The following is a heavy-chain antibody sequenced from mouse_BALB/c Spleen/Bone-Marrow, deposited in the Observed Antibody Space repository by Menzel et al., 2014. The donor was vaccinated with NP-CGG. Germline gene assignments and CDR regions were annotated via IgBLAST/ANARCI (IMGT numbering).Heavy chain of an antibody. CDR2: INPASEFS. Sequence: VKLMESAAELARPGASVKMSCKASGYTLSRYTIHWIKQRPGQGLEWIGFINPASEFSEYNQKFKDKTTLTADKSSTTAYMQLNSLTSEDSAVYYCARSGTPAWFAYWGQGTLVTVSA. CDR3: ARSGTPAWFAY. D-gene: IGHD3-3*01. J-gene: IGHJ3*01. V-gene: IGHV1-4*02. CDR1: GYTLSRYT.